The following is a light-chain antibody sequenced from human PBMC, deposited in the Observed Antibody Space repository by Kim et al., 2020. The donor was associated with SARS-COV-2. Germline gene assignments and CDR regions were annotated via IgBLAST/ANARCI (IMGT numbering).Light chain of an antibody. CDR2: WAS. CDR3: QQYYSTPLT. J-gene: IGKJ4*01. V-gene: IGKV4-1*01. Sequence: DTINCKSSQSVLYSSNNKNYLAWYQQKPGQPPKLLIYWASTRESGVPDRFSGSGSGTDFTLTISSLQAEDVAVYYCQQYYSTPLTFGGGTKLEI. CDR1: QSVLYSSNNKNY.